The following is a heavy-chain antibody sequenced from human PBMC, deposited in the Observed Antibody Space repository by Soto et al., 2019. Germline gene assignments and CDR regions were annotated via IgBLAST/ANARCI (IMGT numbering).Heavy chain of an antibody. D-gene: IGHD2-21*02. CDR1: GITVSSNY. J-gene: IGHJ4*02. V-gene: IGHV3-66*01. CDR3: ARAYCGGDCPLFDY. Sequence: EVQLVESGGGLVQPGGSLRLSCAASGITVSSNYMSWVRQAPGKGLEWVSVIYSGGSTYYADSVKGRFTISRDISKNTLYLQMNSLRAEDTAVYYCARAYCGGDCPLFDYWGQGTLVTVSS. CDR2: IYSGGST.